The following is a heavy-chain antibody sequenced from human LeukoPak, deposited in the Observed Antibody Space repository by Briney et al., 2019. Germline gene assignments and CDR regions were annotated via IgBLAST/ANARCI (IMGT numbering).Heavy chain of an antibody. J-gene: IGHJ6*03. V-gene: IGHV4-34*01. D-gene: IGHD3-3*01. CDR2: INHSGST. CDR1: GGSFSGYY. Sequence: SETLSLTCAVYGGSFSGYYWSWIRQPPGKGLEWIGEINHSGSTNYNPSLKSRVTISVDTSKNQFSLRLSSVTAADTAVYYCARGLTYDFWSGYSDFHYYCMDVWGKGTTVTVSS. CDR3: ARGLTYDFWSGYSDFHYYCMDV.